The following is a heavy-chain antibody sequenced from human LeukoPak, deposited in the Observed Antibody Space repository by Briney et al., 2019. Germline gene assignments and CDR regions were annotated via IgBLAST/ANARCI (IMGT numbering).Heavy chain of an antibody. CDR2: IIPGGSA. CDR1: GGSFRGYY. V-gene: IGHV4-34*12. Sequence: SETLSLTCAVYGGSFRGYYWSWIRQPPGKGLEWIGEIIPGGSASYIPSLKSRVTMSVDTSKNQLSLKLNFVTAADTAVYYCARHLTGQRAFDIWGQGTLVTVSS. CDR3: ARHLTGQRAFDI. J-gene: IGHJ3*02.